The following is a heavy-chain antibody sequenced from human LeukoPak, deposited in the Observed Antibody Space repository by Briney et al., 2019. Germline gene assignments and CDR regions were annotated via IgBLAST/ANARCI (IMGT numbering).Heavy chain of an antibody. CDR2: IRDSGSST. J-gene: IGHJ4*02. V-gene: IGHV3-23*01. D-gene: IGHD2-15*01. CDR3: ARDLGYCSGGSCPPDY. CDR1: GFTFSSYA. Sequence: GGALRLSCAASGFTFSSYAMSWVRQAPGKGLEWVSAIRDSGSSTHYADSVKGRFTTSRDNSKNTLYLQMNSLRAEDTAVYYCARDLGYCSGGSCPPDYWGQGTLVTVSS.